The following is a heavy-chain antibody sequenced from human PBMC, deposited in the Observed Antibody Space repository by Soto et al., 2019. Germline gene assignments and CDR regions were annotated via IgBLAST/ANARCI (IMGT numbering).Heavy chain of an antibody. CDR1: GFTFNKYA. Sequence: PGASLRLSYVASGFTFNKYALAWVRQARGKGLEWVSAISGSGASTYDADSVKGRLTISRDNSKNTLYLQMNSLRAEDTAVHYCAKDQTVATIYFDYWGQGTLVTVSS. D-gene: IGHD5-12*01. J-gene: IGHJ4*02. CDR3: AKDQTVATIYFDY. CDR2: ISGSGAST. V-gene: IGHV3-23*01.